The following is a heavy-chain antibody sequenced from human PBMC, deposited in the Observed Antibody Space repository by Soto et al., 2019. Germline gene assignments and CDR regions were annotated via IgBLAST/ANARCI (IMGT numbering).Heavy chain of an antibody. CDR1: GFTITSSA. CDR2: IVVGSGNT. D-gene: IGHD3-3*01. J-gene: IGHJ6*03. V-gene: IGHV1-58*02. Sequence: GASVKVSCTASGFTITSSAMQWVRQARGQRLEWIGWIVVGSGNTNYAQKFQERVTITRDMSTSTAYMELSSLRSEDTAVYYCAASSSDFWSGYTYYYYMDVWGKGTTVTVSS. CDR3: AASSSDFWSGYTYYYYMDV.